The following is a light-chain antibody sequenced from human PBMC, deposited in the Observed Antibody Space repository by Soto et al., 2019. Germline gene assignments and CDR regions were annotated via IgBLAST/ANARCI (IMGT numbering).Light chain of an antibody. CDR2: SNN. CDR1: SSNIGGNT. J-gene: IGLJ2*01. CDR3: SAWDASLNGPG. V-gene: IGLV1-44*01. Sequence: QSVLTQPPSASGTPGQRVTISCSGSSSNIGGNTVNWYQHLHGTDPKLLINSNNQRPSAVADHFSGSTSGTTASLAISGLQSADEADYYCSAWDASLNGPGFGGGTKLTVL.